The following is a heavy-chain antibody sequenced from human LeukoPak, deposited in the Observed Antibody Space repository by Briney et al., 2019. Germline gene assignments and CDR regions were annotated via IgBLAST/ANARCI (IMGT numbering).Heavy chain of an antibody. J-gene: IGHJ6*03. V-gene: IGHV3-21*01. D-gene: IGHD3-10*01. Sequence: GGSLRLSCAASGSTFSSYSMNWVRQAPGKGLEWVSSISSSSSYIYYADSVKGRFTISRDNAKNSLYLQMNSLRAEDTAVYYCAREPEVLLWFGELFYMDVWGKGTTVTISS. CDR3: AREPEVLLWFGELFYMDV. CDR2: ISSSSSYI. CDR1: GSTFSSYS.